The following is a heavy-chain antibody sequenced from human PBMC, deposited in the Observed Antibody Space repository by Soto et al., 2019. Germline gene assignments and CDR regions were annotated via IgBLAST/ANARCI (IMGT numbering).Heavy chain of an antibody. D-gene: IGHD4-4*01. Sequence: SETLSLTCTVSGGSISNSSYQWGWIRQPPGKGLQWIGSVSYSGSTYYNPSLKSRLTISVDTSKTQSSLRLSSVTAADTAVYYCARYSLHSNQAHYFDYWGQGTLVTVSS. CDR2: VSYSGST. CDR3: ARYSLHSNQAHYFDY. V-gene: IGHV4-39*01. CDR1: GGSISNSSYQ. J-gene: IGHJ4*02.